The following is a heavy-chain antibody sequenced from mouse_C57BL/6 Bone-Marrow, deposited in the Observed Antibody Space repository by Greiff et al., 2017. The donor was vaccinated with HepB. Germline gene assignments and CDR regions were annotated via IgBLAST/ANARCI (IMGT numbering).Heavy chain of an antibody. CDR1: GYSFTGYY. CDR2: INPSTGGT. V-gene: IGHV1-42*01. Sequence: VQLQQSGPELVKPGASVKISCKASGYSFTGYYMNWVKQSPEKSLEWIGEINPSTGGTTYNQKFKAKATLTVDKSSSTAYRQLKSLTSEDPAVDYCASRKGFAYGGQGTLVTVSA. J-gene: IGHJ3*01. CDR3: ASRKGFAY.